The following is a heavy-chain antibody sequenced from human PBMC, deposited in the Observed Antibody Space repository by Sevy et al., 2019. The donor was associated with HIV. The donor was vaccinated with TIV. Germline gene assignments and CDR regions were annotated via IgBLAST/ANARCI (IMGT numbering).Heavy chain of an antibody. Sequence: GGSLRLSCAASGFTFSNYWMSWVRQAPGKGLEWVANIKQDGSEKYYVDSVKGRFTISRDNAKNSLYLKMNSLRAEGTAVYYCARPYRTDPFYYSGSGGYYYPSYFDYWGQGTLVTVSS. CDR2: IKQDGSEK. CDR1: GFTFSNYW. J-gene: IGHJ4*02. D-gene: IGHD3-22*01. V-gene: IGHV3-7*01. CDR3: ARPYRTDPFYYSGSGGYYYPSYFDY.